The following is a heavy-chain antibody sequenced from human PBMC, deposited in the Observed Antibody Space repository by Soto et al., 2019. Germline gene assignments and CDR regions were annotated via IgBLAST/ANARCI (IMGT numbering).Heavy chain of an antibody. D-gene: IGHD3-16*01. V-gene: IGHV1-3*01. CDR1: GYTFTSYA. CDR2: INAGNGNT. CDR3: ARDLSGFGAFDI. Sequence: QVPLVQSGAEVKKPGASVKVSCKASGYTFTSYAMHWVRQAPGQRLEWMGWINAGNGNTKYSQKFQGRVTITRDTSASTAYMELSSLRSEDTAVYYCARDLSGFGAFDIWGQGTMVTVSS. J-gene: IGHJ3*02.